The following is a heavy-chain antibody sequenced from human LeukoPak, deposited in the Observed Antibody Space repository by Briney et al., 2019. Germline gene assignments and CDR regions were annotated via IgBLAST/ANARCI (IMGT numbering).Heavy chain of an antibody. J-gene: IGHJ4*02. D-gene: IGHD3-22*01. CDR3: GRDGGGYYDSSGYSQLFDY. CDR1: GFTFSSYA. Sequence: PGRSLRLSCAASGFTFSSYAMHWVRQAPGKGLEWVAVISYDGSNKYYADSVKGRFTISRDNSKNTLYLQMNSLRAEDTAVYYCGRDGGGYYDSSGYSQLFDYWGQGTLVTVSS. CDR2: ISYDGSNK. V-gene: IGHV3-30-3*01.